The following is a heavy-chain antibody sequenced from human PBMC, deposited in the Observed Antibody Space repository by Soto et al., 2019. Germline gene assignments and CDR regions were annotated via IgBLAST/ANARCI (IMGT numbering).Heavy chain of an antibody. V-gene: IGHV1-3*01. CDR1: GYMFTKSA. CDR3: ARDGVAAGNINFDY. J-gene: IGHJ4*01. CDR2: ISGDSGNT. Sequence: VASVKVSCKASGYMFTKSAMHWVRQAPGQRLEWMGLISGDSGNTKYSPKLQDRVTITRDTSASTAYMELSSLRSEDTALYYCARDGVAAGNINFDYWGQGTLVTVSS. D-gene: IGHD6-19*01.